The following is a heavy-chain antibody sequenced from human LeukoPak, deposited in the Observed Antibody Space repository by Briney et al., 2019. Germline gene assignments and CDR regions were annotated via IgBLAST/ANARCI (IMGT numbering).Heavy chain of an antibody. CDR3: AHGSMYQLDY. V-gene: IGHV3-23*01. CDR1: GFTFSSYG. Sequence: GGTLRLSCAASGFTFSSYGMSWVRQAPGKGLEWVSAISGSGGSTYYADSVKGRLTISRDNSKNTLYLQMNSLRAEDTAVYYCAHGSMYQLDYWGQGTLVTVSS. D-gene: IGHD2-2*01. J-gene: IGHJ4*02. CDR2: ISGSGGST.